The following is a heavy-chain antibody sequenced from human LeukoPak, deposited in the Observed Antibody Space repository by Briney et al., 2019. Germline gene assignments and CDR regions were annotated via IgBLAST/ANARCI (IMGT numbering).Heavy chain of an antibody. Sequence: GGSLRLSCAASGFGFSRYWMHWVRQAPGKGLVWVSRINSDGSSTSYADFVNGRFTISRDNAENTVYLQMNSLRAEDTAVYYCAKDNRETGLLWFGELFAYFDYWGQGTLVTVSS. V-gene: IGHV3-74*01. CDR2: INSDGSST. CDR3: AKDNRETGLLWFGELFAYFDY. CDR1: GFGFSRYW. J-gene: IGHJ4*02. D-gene: IGHD3-10*01.